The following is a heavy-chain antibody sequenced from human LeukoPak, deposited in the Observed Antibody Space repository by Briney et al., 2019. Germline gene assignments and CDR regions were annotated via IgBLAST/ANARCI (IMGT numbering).Heavy chain of an antibody. CDR2: IYYSGST. Sequence: PSETLSLTCTVSGGSISSGGYYWSRIRQHPGKGLEWIGYIYYSGSTYYNPSLKSRVTISVDTSKNQFSLKLSSVTAADTAVYYCARDPDPGSGSYWEFDYWGQGTLVTVSS. CDR1: GGSISSGGYY. J-gene: IGHJ4*02. V-gene: IGHV4-31*03. CDR3: ARDPDPGSGSYWEFDY. D-gene: IGHD1-26*01.